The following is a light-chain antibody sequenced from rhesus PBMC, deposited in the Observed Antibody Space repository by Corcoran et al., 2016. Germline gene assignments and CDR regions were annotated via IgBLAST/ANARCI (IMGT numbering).Light chain of an antibody. Sequence: DIVMTQSPDSLSVSLGERVTINCKSSQSLLYSSNNKNYLAWYQQKPGQVPNLVIYGASVRESGVPNRFSGSGSGTDFTLTISGLQADDVAVYYCQQYFSSPLAFGVGTKVEIK. CDR1: QSLLYSSNNKNY. J-gene: IGKJ4*01. V-gene: IGKV4-1*01. CDR2: GAS. CDR3: QQYFSSPLA.